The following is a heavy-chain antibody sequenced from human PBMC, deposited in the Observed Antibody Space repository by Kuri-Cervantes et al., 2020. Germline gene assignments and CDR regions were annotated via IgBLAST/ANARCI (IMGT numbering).Heavy chain of an antibody. V-gene: IGHV3-9*01. CDR2: ISWNSGGI. D-gene: IGHD6-13*01. CDR3: AKDISLGMVEQQQLVHFPDY. Sequence: SLKISCAASGFSFNDYAMHWVRQAPGKGLQWVSGISWNSGGIGHADSVKGRFTISRDNAKNSLYLQMNSLRAEDTALYYCAKDISLGMVEQQQLVHFPDYWGQGTLVTVSS. J-gene: IGHJ4*02. CDR1: GFSFNDYA.